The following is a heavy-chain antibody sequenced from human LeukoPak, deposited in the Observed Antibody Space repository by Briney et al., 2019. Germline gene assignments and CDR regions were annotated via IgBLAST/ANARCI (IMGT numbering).Heavy chain of an antibody. Sequence: GGSLRLSCAASGFSFSNAWMTWVRQAPGKGLEWVGRIKSKGDGGTTDSAAPVKVRFTISRDDSKNTLYLQMSSLKSEDTAVYYCVKYYDILTGYWTPWGQGTLVTVSS. V-gene: IGHV3-15*01. CDR2: IKSKGDGGTT. J-gene: IGHJ4*02. D-gene: IGHD3-9*01. CDR3: VKYYDILTGYWTP. CDR1: GFSFSNAW.